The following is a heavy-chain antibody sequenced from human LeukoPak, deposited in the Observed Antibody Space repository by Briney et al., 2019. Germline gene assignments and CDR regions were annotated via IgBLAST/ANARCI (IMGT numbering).Heavy chain of an antibody. J-gene: IGHJ4*02. Sequence: ASVKVSCKASGYTFTSYGISWVRQAPGQGLEWMGWISAYNGNTNYAQKLQGRVTMTTDTSTSTAYMELRSLRSDDTAAYYCARVCLVRGVIMFFDYWGQGTLVTVSS. CDR2: ISAYNGNT. V-gene: IGHV1-18*01. D-gene: IGHD3-10*01. CDR3: ARVCLVRGVIMFFDY. CDR1: GYTFTSYG.